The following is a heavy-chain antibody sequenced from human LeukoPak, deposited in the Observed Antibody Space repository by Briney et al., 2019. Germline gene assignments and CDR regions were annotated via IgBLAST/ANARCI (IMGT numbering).Heavy chain of an antibody. V-gene: IGHV3-11*04. CDR1: GFTFSDYY. J-gene: IGHJ3*02. CDR2: ISSSGSTI. D-gene: IGHD3-22*01. CDR3: ASATYYYDSSRPAAFDI. Sequence: GGSLRLSCAASGFTFSDYYMSWIRQAPGKGLEWVSYISSSGSTIYYADSVKGRFTISRDNAKNSLYLQMNSLRAEDTAVYYCASATYYYDSSRPAAFDIWGQGTMVTVSS.